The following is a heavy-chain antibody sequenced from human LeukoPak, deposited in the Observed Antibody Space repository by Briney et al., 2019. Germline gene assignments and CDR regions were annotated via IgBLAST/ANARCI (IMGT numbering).Heavy chain of an antibody. CDR3: ARDRPPSIAAAGFDY. J-gene: IGHJ4*02. Sequence: SETLSLTCTVSGYSISSGYYWGWIRQPPGKGLEWIGSIYHSGSTYYSPSLKSRVTISVDTSKNQFSLKLSSVTAADTAVYYCARDRPPSIAAAGFDYWGQGTLVTVSS. D-gene: IGHD6-13*01. CDR1: GYSISSGYY. CDR2: IYHSGST. V-gene: IGHV4-38-2*02.